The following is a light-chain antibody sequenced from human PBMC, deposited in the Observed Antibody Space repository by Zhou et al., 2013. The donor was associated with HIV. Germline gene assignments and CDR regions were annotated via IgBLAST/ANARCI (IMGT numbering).Light chain of an antibody. V-gene: IGKV1-NL1*01. CDR2: GAF. J-gene: IGKJ1*01. CDR1: QAISDS. CDR3: QQYFDYPRT. Sequence: DIQMTQSPSSLSSSVGDRVTITCRASQAISDSLAWYQHKPGSAPKLLLHGAFKLESGVPSRFSGSGSGTDYTLTITGLQSEDFATYYCQQYFDYPRTFG.